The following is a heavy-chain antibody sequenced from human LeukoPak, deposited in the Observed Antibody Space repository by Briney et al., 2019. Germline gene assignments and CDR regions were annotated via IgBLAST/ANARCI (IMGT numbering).Heavy chain of an antibody. V-gene: IGHV3-20*04. CDR1: GFTFNDYG. D-gene: IGHD3-10*01. Sequence: GRSLRLSCAASGFTFNDYGMSWVRQVPGKELEWVSGINWNGGSTGYGDSVKGRFTISRDNAKNSLYLHMNSLRTEDTALYYCARDLGFGATNNYFDYWGQGALVTVSP. J-gene: IGHJ4*02. CDR2: INWNGGST. CDR3: ARDLGFGATNNYFDY.